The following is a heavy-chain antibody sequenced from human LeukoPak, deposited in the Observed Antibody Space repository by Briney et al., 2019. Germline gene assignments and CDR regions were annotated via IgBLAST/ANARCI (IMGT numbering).Heavy chain of an antibody. D-gene: IGHD3-9*01. V-gene: IGHV1-46*03. CDR2: INPSGGTT. CDR1: GYTFTSYY. Sequence: ASVKVSCKASGYTFTSYYMHWVRQAPGQGLEWVGIINPSGGTTSYAQKFQGRVTMTTDTSTSTAYIELSSLRSEDTAVYSCARAAVRRYDILADYFGAIDNWGQGTMVTVSS. CDR3: ARAAVRRYDILADYFGAIDN. J-gene: IGHJ3*02.